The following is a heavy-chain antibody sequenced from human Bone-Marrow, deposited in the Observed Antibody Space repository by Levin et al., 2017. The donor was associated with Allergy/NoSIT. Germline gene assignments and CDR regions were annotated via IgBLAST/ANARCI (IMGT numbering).Heavy chain of an antibody. CDR3: TTSSALEWFDPWGQGLVVIGTLYFTGTNTYDPSLKSGVTISVDTSNDHFALDLTSMTAADTAVYYCARSSSVEWVDP. CDR1: GGSIISTNYY. Sequence: GSLRLSCTVSGGSIISTNYYWGWIRQPPGKGLEWIGSIYYTGSSHYNPSLKSRVTISVDTSKDHFSLNLTSMTAAAAAVYYCTTSSALEWFDPWGQGLVVIGTLYFTGTNTYDPSLKSGVTISVDTSNDHFALDLTSMTAADTAVYYCARSSSVEWVDPWGQGTLVTVSS. V-gene: IGHV4-39*02. J-gene: IGHJ5*02. CDR2: IYYTGSS. D-gene: IGHD3-3*01.